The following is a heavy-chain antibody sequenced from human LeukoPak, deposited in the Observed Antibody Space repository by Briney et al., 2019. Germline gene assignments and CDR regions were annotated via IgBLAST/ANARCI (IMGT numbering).Heavy chain of an antibody. Sequence: PSETPSLTCIVSGGSIANYYWNWIPQPPRKALEWIGYIHSSGVTDYNASLKSRVTMSVDMSKNQVSLKLSSVTAADTAVYYCARDLFGWFDPWGQGTLVIVSS. V-gene: IGHV4-59*01. CDR3: ARDLFGWFDP. J-gene: IGHJ5*02. CDR2: IHSSGVT. D-gene: IGHD2-21*01. CDR1: GGSIANYY.